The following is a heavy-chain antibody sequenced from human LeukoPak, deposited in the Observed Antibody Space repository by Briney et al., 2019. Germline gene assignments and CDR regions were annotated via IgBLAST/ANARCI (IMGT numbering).Heavy chain of an antibody. Sequence: SETLSLTCTVSGGSISSYYWSWIRQPPGKGVEWIGYIYYSASTNYNPSLKSRVTISVATSKNQFSLKLSSVTAADTAVHYCARGFLSSTPLFAPWGQGTLVTVSS. CDR3: ARGFLSSTPLFAP. D-gene: IGHD3-10*01. CDR1: GGSISSYY. CDR2: IYYSAST. J-gene: IGHJ5*02. V-gene: IGHV4-59*01.